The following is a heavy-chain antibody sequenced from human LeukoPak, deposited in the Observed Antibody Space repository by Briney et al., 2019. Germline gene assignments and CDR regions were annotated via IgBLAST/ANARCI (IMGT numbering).Heavy chain of an antibody. V-gene: IGHV4-4*07. CDR3: ARDLSYYGSGFYYFDY. CDR1: GGSISSYY. D-gene: IGHD3-10*01. J-gene: IGHJ4*02. CDR2: IYTSGST. Sequence: PSETLSLTCTVSGGSISSYYWSWIRQPAGKGLEWIGRIYTSGSTNYNPSLKSRVTMSVDTSKNQSSLKLSSVTAADTAVYYCARDLSYYGSGFYYFDYWGQGTLVTVSS.